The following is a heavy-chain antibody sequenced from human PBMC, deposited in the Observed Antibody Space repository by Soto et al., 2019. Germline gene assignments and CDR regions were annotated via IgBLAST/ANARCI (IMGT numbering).Heavy chain of an antibody. CDR3: GVLGYCSGGSCYGSDY. D-gene: IGHD2-15*01. V-gene: IGHV1-18*01. Sequence: ASVKVSCKASGYTFTSYGISWVRQAPGQGLEWMGWISAYNGNTNYAQKLQGRVTMTTDTSTSTAYMELRSLRSDDTAVYYCGVLGYCSGGSCYGSDYWGQGTLVTVSS. J-gene: IGHJ4*02. CDR1: GYTFTSYG. CDR2: ISAYNGNT.